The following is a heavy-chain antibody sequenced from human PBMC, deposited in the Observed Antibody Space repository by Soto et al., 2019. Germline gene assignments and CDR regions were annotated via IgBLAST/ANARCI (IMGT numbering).Heavy chain of an antibody. CDR2: ISYDGCNK. Sequence: QVQLVESGGGVVQPGRSLRLSCAASGFTFSNYGMHWVCQAPGKGLEWVAVISYDGCNKYYADSVKGRFSISRDNSKNSLYLQMNSLSAEDTAVYYCAKGDWFDPWGQGTLVTVSS. J-gene: IGHJ5*02. CDR1: GFTFSNYG. V-gene: IGHV3-30*18. CDR3: AKGDWFDP.